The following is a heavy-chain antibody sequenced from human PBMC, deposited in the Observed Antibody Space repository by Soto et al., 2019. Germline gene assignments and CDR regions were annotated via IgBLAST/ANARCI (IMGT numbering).Heavy chain of an antibody. CDR1: GDTFTNYG. Sequence: GASVKVSCKASGDTFTNYGFSWVRQAPGQGLEWMGWISVYSGNTNYAQNVQGRVTMTTDTSTSTAYMELRSLRSDDTAVYYCARDRSPYYYDSSGYPHYWGQGTLATVSS. D-gene: IGHD3-22*01. CDR2: ISVYSGNT. V-gene: IGHV1-18*01. J-gene: IGHJ4*02. CDR3: ARDRSPYYYDSSGYPHY.